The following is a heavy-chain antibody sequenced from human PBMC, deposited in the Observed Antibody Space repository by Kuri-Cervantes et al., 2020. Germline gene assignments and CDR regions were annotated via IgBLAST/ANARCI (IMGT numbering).Heavy chain of an antibody. Sequence: ASVKVSCKASGYNFINYGVSWVRQAPGQGLEWMGWISTYNGDIHYAPNLQGRVTLTTDTSTSTAYMELRSLRSDDTAVYYCARDQMRFLDWLLALEYWGQGTLVTVSS. D-gene: IGHD3-3*01. J-gene: IGHJ4*02. CDR3: ARDQMRFLDWLLALEY. CDR2: ISTYNGDI. CDR1: GYNFINYG. V-gene: IGHV1-18*01.